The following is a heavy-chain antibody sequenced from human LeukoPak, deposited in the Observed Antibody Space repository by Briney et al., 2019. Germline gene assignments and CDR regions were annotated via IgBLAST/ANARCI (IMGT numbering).Heavy chain of an antibody. Sequence: PGGSLRLSCEDSGFSFGGFYMHWVRQAPGKGLEWVSSINGDGEYTVYAASVKGRFTISRDNSKNTLILQMSSLRAEDTALYYCAQRGVQGYMDVWGKGTTVIVSS. J-gene: IGHJ6*03. CDR3: AQRGVQGYMDV. D-gene: IGHD1-26*01. V-gene: IGHV3-20*04. CDR1: GFSFGGFY. CDR2: INGDGEYT.